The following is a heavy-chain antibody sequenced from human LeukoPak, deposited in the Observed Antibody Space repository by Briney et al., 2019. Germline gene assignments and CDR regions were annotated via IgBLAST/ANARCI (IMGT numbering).Heavy chain of an antibody. CDR1: GFTFSSYA. CDR3: ASSPSADCSTTTNCYGWDR. D-gene: IGHD2-2*01. J-gene: IGHJ5*02. V-gene: IGHV3-30-3*01. CDR2: ISYDGSNK. Sequence: GGFLRLSCAASGFTFSSYALHWVRQAPGKGLEWVAVISYDGSNKCYADSVKGQFTISRDNSRNTVYLQMNSLRAEDTAVYYCASSPSADCSTTTNCYGWDRWGQGTLVTVSS.